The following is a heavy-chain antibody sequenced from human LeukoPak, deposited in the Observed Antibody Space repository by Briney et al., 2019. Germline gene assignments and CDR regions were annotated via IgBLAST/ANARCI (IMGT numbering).Heavy chain of an antibody. D-gene: IGHD6-19*01. V-gene: IGHV4-59*08. J-gene: IGHJ4*02. CDR1: GGSISSYY. CDR3: ATTGYISGWHESETRSFDY. CDR2: IYYSGT. Sequence: SETLSLTCTVSGGSISSYYWSWIRQPPGKGLEWIGYIYYSGTDYNPSLKSRVTMSVDTSKNQFSLKLTSVTAADTAVYYCATTGYISGWHESETRSFDYWGQGTLVTVSS.